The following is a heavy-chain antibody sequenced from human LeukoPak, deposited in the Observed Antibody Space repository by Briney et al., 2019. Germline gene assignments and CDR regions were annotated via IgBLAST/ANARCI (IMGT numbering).Heavy chain of an antibody. J-gene: IGHJ5*01. CDR3: ARDRSAGTTHWFYS. D-gene: IGHD1-7*01. V-gene: IGHV3-33*05. CDR2: ISYHGSNE. CDR1: GFTVSSYG. Sequence: PGRSLRLSCAASGFTVSSYGMHWVRQAPGKGLEWVAVISYHGSNEYYADSVKGRFTISRDNSKNTLYLQMSSLRAEDTAVYYCARDRSAGTTHWFYSWGQGTLVTVSS.